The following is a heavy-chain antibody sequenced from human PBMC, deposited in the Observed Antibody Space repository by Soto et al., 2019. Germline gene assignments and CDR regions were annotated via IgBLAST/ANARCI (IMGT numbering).Heavy chain of an antibody. Sequence: PGGSLRLSCAASGFTFSNYLMHWVRQGPGKGLVWVSRIVSDGSDTIYADSVKGRFTISRDNAKNTLFLQMHSLRAEDMGVYYCARDGYIGFDYWGQGTLVTVSS. CDR1: GFTFSNYL. CDR2: IVSDGSDT. CDR3: ARDGYIGFDY. D-gene: IGHD5-12*01. J-gene: IGHJ4*02. V-gene: IGHV3-74*01.